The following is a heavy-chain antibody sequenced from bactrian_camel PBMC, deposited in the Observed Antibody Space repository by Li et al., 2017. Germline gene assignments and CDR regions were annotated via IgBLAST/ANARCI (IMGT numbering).Heavy chain of an antibody. D-gene: IGHD1*01. V-gene: IGHV3S31*01. J-gene: IGHJ6*01. CDR1: GYTGRSYC. Sequence: DVQLVESGGGSVEPRGSLRLSCEVSGYTGRSYCMGWFRQAPGKEREGVASIDSNDRTTYVDSVKGRFTISFDNAKYVLYLQMDSLKPEDTAMYYCAAGPFAFCTRGYFPNPDPFGLWGQGTQVTVS. CDR2: IDSNDRTT. CDR3: AAGPFAFCTRGYFPNPDPFGL.